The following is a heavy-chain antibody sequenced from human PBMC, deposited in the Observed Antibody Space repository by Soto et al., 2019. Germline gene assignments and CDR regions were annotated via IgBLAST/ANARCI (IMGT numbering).Heavy chain of an antibody. J-gene: IGHJ4*02. D-gene: IGHD5-18*01. CDR2: ISSSSSYI. V-gene: IGHV3-21*01. CDR3: ARDQPGYSYGYGLGY. CDR1: GFTFSSYS. Sequence: EVQLVESGGGLVKPGGSLRLSCAASGFTFSSYSMNWVRQAPGKGLEWVSSISSSSSYIYYADSVKGRFTISRDNAKHSLYLQMNSLRAEDTAVYYCARDQPGYSYGYGLGYWDQGTLVTVSS.